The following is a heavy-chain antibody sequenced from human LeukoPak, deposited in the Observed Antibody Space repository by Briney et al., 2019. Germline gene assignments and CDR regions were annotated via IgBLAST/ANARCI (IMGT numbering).Heavy chain of an antibody. D-gene: IGHD2-21*02. CDR2: IYTSRST. J-gene: IGHJ1*01. CDR1: GDSISSSSYY. CDR3: ARGRPSDIVVVTADDV. V-gene: IGHV4-61*02. Sequence: SETLSLTCTVSGDSISSSSYYWSWIRQSAGKGLEWIRRIYTSRSTNYNPSLESRVTISIDTSKNQFSLRLTSVTAADTAVYFCARGRPSDIVVVTADDVWGQGTLVTVSS.